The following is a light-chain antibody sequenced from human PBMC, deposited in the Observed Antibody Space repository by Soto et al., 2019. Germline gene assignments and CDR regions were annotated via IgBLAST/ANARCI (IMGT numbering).Light chain of an antibody. Sequence: DIQMTQSPSSVSASIGDRATITCRASQAIDSWLAWFQQKPGEAPRLLIYAAIILLSGVPSRFSGAGSGTDFSLTISSLQPEDFATDLCQQGNSFRLTFGGGTKVEIK. J-gene: IGKJ4*01. CDR1: QAIDSW. CDR3: QQGNSFRLT. CDR2: AAI. V-gene: IGKV1-12*01.